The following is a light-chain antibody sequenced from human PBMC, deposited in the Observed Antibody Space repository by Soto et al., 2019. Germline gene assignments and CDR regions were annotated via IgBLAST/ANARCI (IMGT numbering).Light chain of an antibody. CDR2: KTS. J-gene: IGKJ1*01. V-gene: IGKV1-5*03. Sequence: DIQMAQSPSTLAASVGDRVSITCRASQNITKWLVWYQQKPGKAPNLLISKTSDLENGVPSRFSGSGSGTDFTLTISSLQPDDFATYYCQQYHTDSRTFGQGTKVEIK. CDR3: QQYHTDSRT. CDR1: QNITKW.